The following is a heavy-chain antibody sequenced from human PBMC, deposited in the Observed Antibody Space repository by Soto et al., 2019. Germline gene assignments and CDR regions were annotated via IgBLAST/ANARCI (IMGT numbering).Heavy chain of an antibody. CDR2: IHHSGAT. D-gene: IGHD3-16*01. Sequence: QLQLQESGPGLVKPSETLSLTCTVSDGSISGSGYYWGWIRQPPGKGLEWIGSIHHSGATYNNPSLRSRVTISVDTSKNQFSLKLSSVTAADTAVYYCARPLGGRFTRTPYDNWGQGTLVTVSS. J-gene: IGHJ4*02. V-gene: IGHV4-39*01. CDR1: DGSISGSGYY. CDR3: ARPLGGRFTRTPYDN.